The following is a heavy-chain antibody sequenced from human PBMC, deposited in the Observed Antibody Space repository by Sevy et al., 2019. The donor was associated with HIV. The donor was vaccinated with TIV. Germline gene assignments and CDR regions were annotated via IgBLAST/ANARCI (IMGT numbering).Heavy chain of an antibody. V-gene: IGHV4-39*01. CDR1: GGSISTSSYY. CDR2: IYYSGST. J-gene: IGHJ5*02. Sequence: SETLSLTCTVSGGSISTSSYYWAWIRQPPGKGLEWIGTIYYSGSTYYNPSLKSRVTVSVDTSKNQFSLKLSSVTAADTVVYYCAGLFWFSSGWLWFDPWGQGTLVTVSS. D-gene: IGHD6-19*01. CDR3: AGLFWFSSGWLWFDP.